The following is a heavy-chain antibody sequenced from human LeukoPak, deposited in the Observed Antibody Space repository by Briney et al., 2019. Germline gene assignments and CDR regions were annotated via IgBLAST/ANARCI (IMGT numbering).Heavy chain of an antibody. CDR3: ARELTAAGALALYYYYYYMDV. J-gene: IGHJ6*03. D-gene: IGHD6-13*01. CDR1: GFTFSNAW. V-gene: IGHV3-48*04. CDR2: ISSSGSTI. Sequence: GGSLRLSCAASGFTFSNAWMNWVRQAPGKGLEWVSYISSSGSTIYYADSVKGRFTISRDNAKNSLYLQMNSLRAEDTAVYYCARELTAAGALALYYYYYYMDVWGKGTTVTISS.